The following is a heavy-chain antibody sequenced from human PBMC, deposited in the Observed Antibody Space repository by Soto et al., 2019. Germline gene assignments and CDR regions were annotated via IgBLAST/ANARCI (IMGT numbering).Heavy chain of an antibody. CDR1: GFTFSNAW. J-gene: IGHJ3*02. Sequence: GGSLRLSCAASGFTFSNAWMSWVRQAPGKGLEWVGRIKSKTDGGTTDYAAPVKGRFTISRDDSKNTLYLQMNSLKTEDTAVYYCTTYCSGGSCYSRAAFDIWGQGTMVTVSS. V-gene: IGHV3-15*01. CDR3: TTYCSGGSCYSRAAFDI. D-gene: IGHD2-15*01. CDR2: IKSKTDGGTT.